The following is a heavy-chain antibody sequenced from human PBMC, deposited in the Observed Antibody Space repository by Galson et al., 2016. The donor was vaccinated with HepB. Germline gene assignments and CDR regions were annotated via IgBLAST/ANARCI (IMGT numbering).Heavy chain of an antibody. D-gene: IGHD2-15*01. CDR2: ISGNGRST. J-gene: IGHJ5*02. Sequence: SLRLSCAASGFTFSDYTMAWVRQAPGDCLEWLSSISGNGRSTFSANSVKGRFTISRDNSKNTMYLQMNRLTVEDTAVYFCAREADAVVVPSAMTYNVFDPWGHGTLVTVSS. CDR1: GFTFSDYT. V-gene: IGHV3-23*01. CDR3: AREADAVVVPSAMTYNVFDP.